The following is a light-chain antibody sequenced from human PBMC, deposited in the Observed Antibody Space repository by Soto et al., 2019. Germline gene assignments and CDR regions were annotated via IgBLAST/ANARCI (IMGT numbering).Light chain of an antibody. CDR1: HRVPSSY. Sequence: IALTHSPVTLSLSPGATATLSCISSHRVPSSYLAWYQQKPGQAPRLLIYGASTRAPGIPDRFSGSGSGTDFTLTISDVEPEDFAVYYCHQRQSWPRTFGQGTKVDIK. CDR3: HQRQSWPRT. CDR2: GAS. J-gene: IGKJ1*01. V-gene: IGKV3D-20*02.